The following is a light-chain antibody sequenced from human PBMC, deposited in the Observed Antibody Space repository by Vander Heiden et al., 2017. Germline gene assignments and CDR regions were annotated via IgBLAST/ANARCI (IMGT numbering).Light chain of an antibody. V-gene: IGLV7-46*01. CDR1: TGVCTSAHS. Sequence: TVSPGGTVTLTCGPSTGVCTSAHSPYWAQQMPRQAPRPLIYETRNQYSWTPALLSGSLLGGKAALTLTGALPEDAAEYYCMLSYDGVSVVFGGGTKLTVL. J-gene: IGLJ2*01. CDR3: MLSYDGVSVV. CDR2: ETR.